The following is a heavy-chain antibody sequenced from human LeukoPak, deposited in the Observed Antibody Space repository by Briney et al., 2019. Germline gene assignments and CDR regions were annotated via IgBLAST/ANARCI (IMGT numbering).Heavy chain of an antibody. CDR2: ISWNSGSI. V-gene: IGHV3-9*01. Sequence: GGSLRLSCAASGFTFDDYAMHWVRQAPGKGLEWVSGISWNSGSIGYADSVKGRFTISRDKAKNSVYLQMNSLRAEDTAVYYCARDVYYDILTGHPLFDYWGQGTLVTVSS. CDR1: GFTFDDYA. J-gene: IGHJ4*02. CDR3: ARDVYYDILTGHPLFDY. D-gene: IGHD3-9*01.